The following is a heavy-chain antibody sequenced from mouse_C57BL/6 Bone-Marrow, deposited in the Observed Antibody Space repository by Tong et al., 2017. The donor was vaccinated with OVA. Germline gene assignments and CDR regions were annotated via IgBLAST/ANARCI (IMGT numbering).Heavy chain of an antibody. V-gene: IGHV1-81*01. J-gene: IGHJ2*01. CDR1: GYTFTSYG. Sequence: VQLQESGAELARPGASVKLSCKASGYTFTSYGISWVKQRTGQGLEWIGEIYPRSGNTYYNEKFKGKATLNADKSYSTAYMELRSLTSEDSAVYFCARGSSYGDYFDYWGQGTTHTVSS. CDR2: IYPRSGNT. D-gene: IGHD1-1*01. CDR3: ARGSSYGDYFDY.